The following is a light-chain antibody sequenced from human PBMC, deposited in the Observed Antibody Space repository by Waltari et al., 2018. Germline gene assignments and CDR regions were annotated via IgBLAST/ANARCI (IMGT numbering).Light chain of an antibody. CDR3: QQGYDFPCT. Sequence: IQMTQSPSSLSASIGDTVTITCRASRDIANNLNWYQQQSGKAPKLLIYRASSLQSGVPARFSGSGSGTDFSLTISILQPEDFATYYCQQGYDFPCTFGRGTKVEIK. CDR1: RDIANN. J-gene: IGKJ4*01. V-gene: IGKV1-6*02. CDR2: RAS.